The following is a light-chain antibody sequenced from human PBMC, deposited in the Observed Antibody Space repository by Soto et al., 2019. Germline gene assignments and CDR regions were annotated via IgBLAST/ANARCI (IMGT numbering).Light chain of an antibody. J-gene: IGKJ3*01. V-gene: IGKV1-9*01. CDR2: AAS. Sequence: DIQLTQSPSFLSASVGDRVTITCRASQGISSSLAWYQQGPGKAPKLLIYAASTLQRGVPSRFIGSGSGTEFTLTISSLQPEDFATYYCQHLHNYLFTFGPGTRVDIK. CDR3: QHLHNYLFT. CDR1: QGISSS.